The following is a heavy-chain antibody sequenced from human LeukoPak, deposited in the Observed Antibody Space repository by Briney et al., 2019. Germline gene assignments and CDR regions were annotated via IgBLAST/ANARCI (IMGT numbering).Heavy chain of an antibody. D-gene: IGHD2-2*01. Sequence: SETLSLTCAVYGGSFSGYYWSWIRQPPGKGLEWIGEINHSGSTNYNPSLKSRVTISVDTSKNQFSLKLSSVTAADTAVYYCARGIVVPAAPNWFDPWGQGIPVTVSS. CDR1: GGSFSGYY. V-gene: IGHV4-34*01. CDR2: INHSGST. J-gene: IGHJ5*02. CDR3: ARGIVVPAAPNWFDP.